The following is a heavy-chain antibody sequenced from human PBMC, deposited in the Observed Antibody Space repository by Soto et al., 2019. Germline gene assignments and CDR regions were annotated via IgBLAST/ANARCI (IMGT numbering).Heavy chain of an antibody. CDR2: ISGSGGST. Sequence: EVQLLESGGGLVQPGGSLRLSCAASGFTFSSYAMSWVRQAPGKGLEWVSAISGSGGSTYYADSVKGRFTISRDHAKNTLYLQKNSLKAEDTAVYYCARPPWFGELLVFDYWGQGTLVTVSS. J-gene: IGHJ4*02. V-gene: IGHV3-23*01. CDR1: GFTFSSYA. CDR3: ARPPWFGELLVFDY. D-gene: IGHD3-10*01.